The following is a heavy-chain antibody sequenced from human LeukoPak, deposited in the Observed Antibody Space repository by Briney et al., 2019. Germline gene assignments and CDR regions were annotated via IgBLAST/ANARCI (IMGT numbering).Heavy chain of an antibody. CDR1: GFTFSAYS. CDR2: ISSSSTYI. CDR3: ARALEPSVAVIDY. Sequence: KSGGSLRLSCAASGFTFSAYSMNWVRQAPGKGLEWVSSISSSSTYIYYADSVKGRFTISRDNAKNSLYLQMNSPRAEDTAVYYCARALEPSVAVIDYWGQGTLVTVSS. J-gene: IGHJ4*02. D-gene: IGHD6-19*01. V-gene: IGHV3-21*01.